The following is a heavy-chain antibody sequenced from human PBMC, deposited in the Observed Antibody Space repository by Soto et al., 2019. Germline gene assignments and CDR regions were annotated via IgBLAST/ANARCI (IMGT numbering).Heavy chain of an antibody. V-gene: IGHV1-18*01. CDR2: ISAYNGNT. Sequence: ASVKVSCKASGYTFTSYGISWVRQAPGQGLEWMGWISAYNGNTNYAQKLQGRVTMTTDTSTSTAYMELRSLRSDDTAVYFCAIAPLTLYDFWSGYFQTFVYWGQGTLVTVSS. CDR3: AIAPLTLYDFWSGYFQTFVY. D-gene: IGHD3-3*01. CDR1: GYTFTSYG. J-gene: IGHJ4*02.